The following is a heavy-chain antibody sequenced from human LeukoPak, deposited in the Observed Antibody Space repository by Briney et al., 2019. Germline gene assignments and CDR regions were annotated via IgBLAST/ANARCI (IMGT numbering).Heavy chain of an antibody. CDR1: GITFSRNN. CDR3: AREYPPRYYYDSSGYLDY. Sequence: GGSLRLSCAASGITFSRNNMTWVRQAPGKGLEWVAVIWYDGSNKYYADSVKGRFTISRDNSKNTLYLQMNSLRAEDTAVYYCAREYPPRYYYDSSGYLDYWGQGTLVTVSS. D-gene: IGHD3-22*01. V-gene: IGHV3-33*07. CDR2: IWYDGSNK. J-gene: IGHJ4*02.